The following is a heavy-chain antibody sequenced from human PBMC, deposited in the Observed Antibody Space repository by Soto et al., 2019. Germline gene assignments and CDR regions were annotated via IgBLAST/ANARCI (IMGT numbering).Heavy chain of an antibody. J-gene: IGHJ5*02. CDR2: IYWNDDK. CDR3: AQREVKKWFAH. V-gene: IGHV2-5*01. Sequence: GPTLVNPTQTLTLTCTFSGFSLSTSGVGVGWIRQPPGKALEWLALIYWNDDKRYSPSLKSRLTITKDTSKNQVVLTMTNMDTADTATYSCAQREVKKWFAHWAQGTLVTVSS. CDR1: GFSLSTSGVG.